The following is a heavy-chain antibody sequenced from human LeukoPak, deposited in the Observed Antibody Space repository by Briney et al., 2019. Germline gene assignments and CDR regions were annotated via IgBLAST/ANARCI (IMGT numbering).Heavy chain of an antibody. J-gene: IGHJ4*02. CDR2: ISYDGSNK. Sequence: PGGSLRLSCAASGFTFSSYGMHWVRQAPGKGLEGVAVISYDGSNKYYADSVKGRFTISRDNSKNTLYLQMHSLRAEDTAVYYCAKGSALWFGEFTGGYWGQGTLVTVSS. V-gene: IGHV3-30*18. D-gene: IGHD3-10*01. CDR1: GFTFSSYG. CDR3: AKGSALWFGEFTGGY.